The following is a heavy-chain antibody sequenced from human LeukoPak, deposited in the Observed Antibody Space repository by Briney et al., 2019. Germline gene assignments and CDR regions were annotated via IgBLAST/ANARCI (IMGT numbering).Heavy chain of an antibody. Sequence: GGSLRLSCVASGFTFSSYEMNWVRQAPGKGLEWLSYITSSDSTTHYADSVKGRFTISRDNAKNSLYLQMNSLRAEGTAVYYCARDGSGSYYGGYYYYMDVWGKGTTVTVSS. CDR2: ITSSDSTT. D-gene: IGHD1-26*01. J-gene: IGHJ6*03. CDR1: GFTFSSYE. CDR3: ARDGSGSYYGGYYYYMDV. V-gene: IGHV3-48*03.